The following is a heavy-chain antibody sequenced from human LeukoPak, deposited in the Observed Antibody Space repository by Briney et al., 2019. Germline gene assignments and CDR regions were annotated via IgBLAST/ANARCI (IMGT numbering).Heavy chain of an antibody. CDR2: ISSSSSYI. CDR1: GFTFSSYS. J-gene: IGHJ4*02. CDR3: ARGDSSSWTNRDYFDY. D-gene: IGHD6-13*01. V-gene: IGHV3-21*01. Sequence: GGSLRLSCAASGFTFSSYSMNWVRQAQGKGLEWVSSISSSSSYIYYADSVKGRFTISRDNAKNSLYLQMNSLRAEDTAVYYCARGDSSSWTNRDYFDYWGQGTLVTVSS.